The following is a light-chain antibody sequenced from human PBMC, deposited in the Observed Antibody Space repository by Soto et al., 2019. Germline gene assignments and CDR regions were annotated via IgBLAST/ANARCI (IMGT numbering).Light chain of an antibody. CDR2: GAS. V-gene: IGKV3-20*01. CDR3: QYYGSSPRVT. J-gene: IGKJ4*01. CDR1: QSVSGTY. Sequence: EIVLTQSPGTLSLSPGERATLSCRASQSVSGTYLTWYQQKPGQAPRRLIYGASIRATGIPDRFSGSGSGTDFTLTISRLGPEDFAVYYWQYYGSSPRVTFGGGTKVEIK.